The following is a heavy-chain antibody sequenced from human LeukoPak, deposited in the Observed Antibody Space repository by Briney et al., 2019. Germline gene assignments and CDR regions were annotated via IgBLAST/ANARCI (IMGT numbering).Heavy chain of an antibody. CDR3: ARDSPDIVVVPAAWGGMDV. CDR1: GGTFSSYA. V-gene: IGHV1-69*13. J-gene: IGHJ6*04. CDR2: IIPIFGTA. Sequence: SVKVSCKASGGTFSSYAISWVRQAPGQGLEWMGGIIPIFGTANYAQKFRGRVTITADESTSTAYMELSSLRSEDTAVYYCARDSPDIVVVPAAWGGMDVWGKGTTVTVSS. D-gene: IGHD2-2*01.